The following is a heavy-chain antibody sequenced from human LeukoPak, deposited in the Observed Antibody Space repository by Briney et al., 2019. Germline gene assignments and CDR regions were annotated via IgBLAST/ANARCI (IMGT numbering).Heavy chain of an antibody. J-gene: IGHJ4*02. CDR2: INHSGST. V-gene: IGHV4-39*07. CDR3: ARMGGYFDY. D-gene: IGHD2-15*01. CDR1: GGSISSSNYY. Sequence: PSETLSLTCTVSGGSISSSNYYWSWIRQPPGKGLEWIGEINHSGSTNYNPSLKSRVTISVDTSKNQYSLKLSSVTAADTAVYYCARMGGYFDYWGQGTLVTVSS.